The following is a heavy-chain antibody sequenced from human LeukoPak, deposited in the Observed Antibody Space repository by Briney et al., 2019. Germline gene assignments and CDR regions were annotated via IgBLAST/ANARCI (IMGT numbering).Heavy chain of an antibody. D-gene: IGHD6-19*01. V-gene: IGHV4-31*03. CDR2: IYYSGST. J-gene: IGHJ5*02. Sequence: LSLTCTVSGGSISSGGYYWSWIRQHPGTGLEWIGYIYYSGSTYYNPSLKSRVTISVDTSKNQFSLKLSSVTAADTAVYYCAREVTGVYSSGWYENWFDHWGQGTLVTVSS. CDR3: AREVTGVYSSGWYENWFDH. CDR1: GGSISSGGYY.